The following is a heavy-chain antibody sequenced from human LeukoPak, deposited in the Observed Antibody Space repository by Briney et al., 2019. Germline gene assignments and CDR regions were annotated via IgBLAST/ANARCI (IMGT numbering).Heavy chain of an antibody. D-gene: IGHD1-1*01. Sequence: GGSLRLSCAASGFTFSSYGMHWVRQAPGKGLEWVAVIWYDGSNKYYADPVKGRFTISRDNSKNTLYLQMNSLRAEDTAVYYCAKDGAHQLEPFVDIWGQGTMVTVSS. CDR3: AKDGAHQLEPFVDI. J-gene: IGHJ3*02. CDR1: GFTFSSYG. CDR2: IWYDGSNK. V-gene: IGHV3-33*06.